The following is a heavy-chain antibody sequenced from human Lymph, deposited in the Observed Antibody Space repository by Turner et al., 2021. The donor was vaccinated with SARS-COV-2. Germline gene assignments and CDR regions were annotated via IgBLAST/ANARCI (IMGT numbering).Heavy chain of an antibody. CDR1: SLTFSRYA. CDR2: ISFDGNNK. CDR3: ARGDYYGSGAYPGKTFDS. J-gene: IGHJ4*02. D-gene: IGHD3-10*01. Sequence: VHVVESGGGVVQPGRSLRLCCAASSLTFSRYAMHWVRQAPGMGLEWVAVISFDGNNKCYTDSEKGRFTISRDNSKNTLYLQLYSLRPEDTAVYYCARGDYYGSGAYPGKTFDSWGQGTLVTVSS. V-gene: IGHV3-30-3*01.